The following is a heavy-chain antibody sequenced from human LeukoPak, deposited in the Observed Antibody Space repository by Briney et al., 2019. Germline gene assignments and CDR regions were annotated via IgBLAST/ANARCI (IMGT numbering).Heavy chain of an antibody. CDR1: GFTFSSYA. V-gene: IGHV3-30*04. CDR2: ISYDGSNK. D-gene: IGHD6-19*01. Sequence: PGGSLRLSCAASGFTFSSYAMHWVRQAPGKGLEWVAVISYDGSNKYYADSVKGRFTISRDNSKNTLYLQMNSLRAEDTAVYYCARDRRQQWLDYYFDYWGQGTLVTVSS. CDR3: ARDRRQQWLDYYFDY. J-gene: IGHJ4*02.